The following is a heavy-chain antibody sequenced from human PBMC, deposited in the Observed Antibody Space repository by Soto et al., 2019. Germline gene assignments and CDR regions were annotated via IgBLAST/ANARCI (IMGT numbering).Heavy chain of an antibody. J-gene: IGHJ4*02. Sequence: SETLSLTCTVSGGSISSYYWSWIRQPPGQGLEWIGYTYYSGSTNYNPSLKSRVTMSVDTSKNQFSLKLRSVTAADTAVYYCAARAGSGYIDFWGQGTLVTVSS. CDR1: GGSISSYY. V-gene: IGHV4-59*08. D-gene: IGHD3-22*01. CDR2: TYYSGST. CDR3: AARAGSGYIDF.